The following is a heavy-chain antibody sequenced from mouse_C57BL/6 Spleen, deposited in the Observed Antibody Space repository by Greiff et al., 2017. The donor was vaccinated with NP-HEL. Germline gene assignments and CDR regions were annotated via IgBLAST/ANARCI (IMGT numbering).Heavy chain of an antibody. CDR3: ARPVVAEGAYYFDY. Sequence: QVQLQQPGAELVKPGASVKLSCKASGYTFTSYWMHWVKQRPGQGLEWIGMIHPNSGSTNYNEKFKSKATLTVDKSSSTAYMQLSSLTSEDSAVYDCARPVVAEGAYYFDYWGQGTTLTVSS. J-gene: IGHJ2*01. V-gene: IGHV1-64*01. CDR1: GYTFTSYW. D-gene: IGHD1-1*01. CDR2: IHPNSGST.